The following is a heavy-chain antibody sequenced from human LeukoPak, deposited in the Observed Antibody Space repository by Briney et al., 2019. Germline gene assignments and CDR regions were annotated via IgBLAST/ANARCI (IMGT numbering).Heavy chain of an antibody. CDR1: GFTFSSYA. CDR3: ARGKAAFRYMDV. V-gene: IGHV3-64*01. D-gene: IGHD2/OR15-2a*01. J-gene: IGHJ6*03. Sequence: GGSLRLSCAASGFTFSSYAMHWVRQAPGKGLEYVSAISSNGGSTYYANSVKGRFTISRDNSKNTLYLQMGSLRAEDMAVYYCARGKAAFRYMDVWGKGTTVTVSS. CDR2: ISSNGGST.